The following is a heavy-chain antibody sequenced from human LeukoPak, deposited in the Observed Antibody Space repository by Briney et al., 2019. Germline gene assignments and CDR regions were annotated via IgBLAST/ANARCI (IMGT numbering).Heavy chain of an antibody. CDR1: GGSFSGYY. V-gene: IGHV4-34*01. D-gene: IGHD3-3*01. CDR3: VRSIFGVVIISRYFDY. CDR2: INHSGST. Sequence: SETLSLTCAVYGGSFSGYYWSWIRQPPGKGLEWIGEINHSGSTNYNPSLKSRVTISVDTSKNQFSLKLSSVTAADTAVYYCVRSIFGVVIISRYFDYWGQGTLVTVSS. J-gene: IGHJ4*02.